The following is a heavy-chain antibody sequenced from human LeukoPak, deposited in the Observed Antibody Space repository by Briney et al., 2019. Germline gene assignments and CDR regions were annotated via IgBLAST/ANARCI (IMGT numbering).Heavy chain of an antibody. V-gene: IGHV3-9*01. Sequence: GGSLRLSCAASGFTFDDYAMHWVPQAPGKGREWVSGISWSSGSIGYADSVKGRFTISRDNAKNSLYLQMNSLRAEDTALYYCAKDPNYYDSSGYFFDYWGQGTLVTVSS. CDR3: AKDPNYYDSSGYFFDY. CDR1: GFTFDDYA. CDR2: ISWSSGSI. D-gene: IGHD3-22*01. J-gene: IGHJ4*02.